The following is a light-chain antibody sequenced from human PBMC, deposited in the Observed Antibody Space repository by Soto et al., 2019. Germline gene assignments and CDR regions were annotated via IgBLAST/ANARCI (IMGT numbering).Light chain of an antibody. CDR2: GAS. Sequence: EIVLTQSPATLSLSPGERATLSCRASQSVNKYLAWYQQKSGQAPRLLMSGASNRATGIPARFSGSGSGTDFTLTISSLEPEDFAVYYCQQYSNWWTFGQGTRVEIK. J-gene: IGKJ1*01. CDR3: QQYSNWWT. V-gene: IGKV3-11*01. CDR1: QSVNKY.